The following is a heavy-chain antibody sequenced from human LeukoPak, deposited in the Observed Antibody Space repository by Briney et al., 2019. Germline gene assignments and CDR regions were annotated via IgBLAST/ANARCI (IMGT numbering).Heavy chain of an antibody. CDR1: GFTFSNYA. CDR2: ISGSGGST. Sequence: TGGSLRLSCAASGFTFSNYAMSWVRQAPRKGLDWVSTISGSGGSTYYADSVKGRFTISRDNSKNTLYLQMNSLRAEDTAVYYCAEGISSGWRRAFDYWGQGTLVTVSS. CDR3: AEGISSGWRRAFDY. J-gene: IGHJ4*02. V-gene: IGHV3-23*01. D-gene: IGHD6-19*01.